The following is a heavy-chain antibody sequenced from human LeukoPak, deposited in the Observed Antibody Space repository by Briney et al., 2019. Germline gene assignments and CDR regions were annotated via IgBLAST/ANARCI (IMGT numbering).Heavy chain of an antibody. CDR2: SSYSGNT. CDR3: ARGQRLATSLDP. D-gene: IGHD5/OR15-5a*01. Sequence: TXXLTCPVSXXXXXSXGYYXSXIXQXXGXXLXWIVYSSYSGNTYYNPSLKSRVTISIDTSKNQFSLELSSVTAADTAVYYCARGQRLATSLDPWGQGTLVSVSS. CDR1: XXXXXSXGYY. J-gene: IGHJ5*02. V-gene: IGHV4-31*03.